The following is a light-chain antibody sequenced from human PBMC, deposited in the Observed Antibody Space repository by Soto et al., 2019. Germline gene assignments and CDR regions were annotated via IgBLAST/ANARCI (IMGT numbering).Light chain of an antibody. CDR1: QGISSY. CDR3: QQYYSYPWT. Sequence: AIRMTQSPSSLSASTGDRVTITCRASQGISSYLAWYQQKPVKAPKLLIYAASTLQSGVPSRFSGSGSGTDFTLTISCLQSEDFATYYCQQYYSYPWTFGQGTKVEIK. V-gene: IGKV1-8*01. J-gene: IGKJ1*01. CDR2: AAS.